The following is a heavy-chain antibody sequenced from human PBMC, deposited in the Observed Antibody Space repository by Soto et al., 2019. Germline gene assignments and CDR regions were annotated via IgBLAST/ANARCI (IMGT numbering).Heavy chain of an antibody. J-gene: IGHJ6*02. CDR3: AREECSGGSCYSVYYSYGMDV. Sequence: EVQLVESGGGLVQPGGSLRLSCAASGFTLSSYSMNWVRQAPGKGLEWVSSISSSSSYIYYADSVKGRFTISRDNPKNSLYLQMNSLRAEDTAVYYCAREECSGGSCYSVYYSYGMDVWGQGTTVTGSS. CDR1: GFTLSSYS. V-gene: IGHV3-21*01. D-gene: IGHD2-15*01. CDR2: ISSSSSYI.